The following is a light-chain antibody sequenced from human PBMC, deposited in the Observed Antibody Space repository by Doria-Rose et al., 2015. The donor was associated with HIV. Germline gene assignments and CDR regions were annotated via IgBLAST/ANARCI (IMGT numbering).Light chain of an antibody. CDR1: EAISSW. CDR2: AAS. CDR3: QQSNSFPIT. V-gene: IGKV1-12*01. Sequence: TQPPSSVSASVGDRVTITCRASEAISSWLVWYQQKPGKAPKVLIYAASTLQSGVPSRFSGSGFGTDFTLTISNLQPEDSATYYCQQSNSFPITFGQGTRLEVK. J-gene: IGKJ5*01.